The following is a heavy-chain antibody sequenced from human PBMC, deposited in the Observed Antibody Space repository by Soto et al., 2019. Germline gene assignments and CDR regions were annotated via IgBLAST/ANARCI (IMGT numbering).Heavy chain of an antibody. J-gene: IGHJ4*02. Sequence: EVQLVQSGAEVKKPGESLTISCKGSGYKFIGYWISWVRQMPGKGLEWVGRIDPSDSYTSYSPSFQGHVTISVDKSISTAYLQWRSLQASDTAKYYCVRHGNGTPYYFDFWGRGTPVPASS. CDR1: GYKFIGYW. CDR2: IDPSDSYT. V-gene: IGHV5-10-1*03. D-gene: IGHD1-1*01. CDR3: VRHGNGTPYYFDF.